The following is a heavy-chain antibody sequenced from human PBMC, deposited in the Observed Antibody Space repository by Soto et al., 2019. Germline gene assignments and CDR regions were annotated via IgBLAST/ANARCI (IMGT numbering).Heavy chain of an antibody. Sequence: EVQLVESGGGLVQPGGSLRLSCAASGFTFSGYWMHWVRQAPGKGLVWVSRVNMDGTTTNYADSVRGRFTISRDKAKNTLYLQMTSLRAEVTAVYYCAAAKFGDYCHIYWGQGALVTVSA. CDR2: VNMDGTTT. J-gene: IGHJ4*02. CDR3: AAAKFGDYCHIY. CDR1: GFTFSGYW. D-gene: IGHD4-17*01. V-gene: IGHV3-74*01.